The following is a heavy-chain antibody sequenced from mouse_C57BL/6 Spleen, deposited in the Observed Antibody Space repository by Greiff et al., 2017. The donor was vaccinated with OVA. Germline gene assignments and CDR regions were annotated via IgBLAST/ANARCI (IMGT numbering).Heavy chain of an antibody. Sequence: EVKLQQSGPVLVKPGASVKMSCKASGYTFTDYYMNWVKQSHGKSLEWIGVINPYNGGTSYNQKFKGKATLTVDKSSSTAYMELNSLTSEDSAVYYCAEDGTRWYFDVWGTGTTVTVSS. CDR1: GYTFTDYY. CDR2: INPYNGGT. V-gene: IGHV1-19*01. J-gene: IGHJ1*03. CDR3: AEDGTRWYFDV. D-gene: IGHD2-14*01.